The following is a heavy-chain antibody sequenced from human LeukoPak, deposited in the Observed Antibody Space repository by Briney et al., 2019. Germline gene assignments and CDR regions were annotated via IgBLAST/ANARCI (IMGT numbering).Heavy chain of an antibody. CDR3: ARMIYGSGPLDFDY. CDR2: ISGSGGST. J-gene: IGHJ4*02. CDR1: GFTFSSYA. D-gene: IGHD3-10*01. V-gene: IGHV3-23*01. Sequence: PGGSLRLSCAASGFTFSSYAMSWVRQAPGKGLEWVSAISGSGGSTYYADSVKGRFTISRDNAKNSLYLQMNSLRAEDTAVYYCARMIYGSGPLDFDYWGQGTLVTVSS.